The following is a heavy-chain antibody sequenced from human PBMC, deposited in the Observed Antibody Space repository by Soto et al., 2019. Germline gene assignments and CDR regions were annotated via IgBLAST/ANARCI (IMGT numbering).Heavy chain of an antibody. Sequence: PSETLSLTCTVSGGSVSSGNYFWSWIRQPPGKGLEWIGYIHSSGSTNYNPSLKCRVTISLYTSRNQFSLKLTSVTAADTAVYYCAILTKPTAVTTAFRGGYGLDVWGQGTTVTVSS. CDR3: AILTKPTAVTTAFRGGYGLDV. J-gene: IGHJ6*01. CDR2: IHSSGST. CDR1: GGSVSSGNYF. V-gene: IGHV4-61*01. D-gene: IGHD4-17*01.